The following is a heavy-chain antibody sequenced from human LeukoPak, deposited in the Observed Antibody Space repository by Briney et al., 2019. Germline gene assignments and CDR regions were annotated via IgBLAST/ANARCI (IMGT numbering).Heavy chain of an antibody. D-gene: IGHD5-12*01. V-gene: IGHV4-34*01. CDR3: ARGYSGYALPFDI. Sequence: SETLSLTCAVCGGSFSGYYWSWIRQPPGKGLEWIGEINHSGSTNYNPSLKSRVTISVDTSKNQFSLKLSSVTAADTAVYYCARGYSGYALPFDIWGQGTMVTVSS. J-gene: IGHJ3*02. CDR1: GGSFSGYY. CDR2: INHSGST.